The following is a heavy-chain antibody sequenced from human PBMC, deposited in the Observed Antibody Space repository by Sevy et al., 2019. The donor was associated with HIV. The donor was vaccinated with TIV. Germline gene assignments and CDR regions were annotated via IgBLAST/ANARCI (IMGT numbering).Heavy chain of an antibody. D-gene: IGHD3-3*01. CDR1: GGSISSSSYY. CDR3: ARTSYYDFNWFDP. CDR2: IYYSGST. Sequence: SETLSLTCTVSGGSISSSSYYWGWIRQPPGKGLEWIGSIYYSGSTYYNPSLKSRVTISVDTSKNQFSLKPSSVTAADTAVYYCARTSYYDFNWFDPWGQGTLVTVSS. V-gene: IGHV4-39*01. J-gene: IGHJ5*02.